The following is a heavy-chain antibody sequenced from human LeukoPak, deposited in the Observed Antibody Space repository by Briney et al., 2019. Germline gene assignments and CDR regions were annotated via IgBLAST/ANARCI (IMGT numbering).Heavy chain of an antibody. V-gene: IGHV4-59*08. CDR3: ARHSRGDSGTYYLE. J-gene: IGHJ4*02. CDR2: IYYSGST. Sequence: SETLSLTCTVSGGSLSTYYWSWIRQPPGKGLEWIGFIYYSGSTNYNPSLKSRVTISIDTPKNQFSLRLSSVTAADTAVYYCARHSRGDSGTYYLEWGQGTLVTVSS. CDR1: GGSLSTYY. D-gene: IGHD3-10*01.